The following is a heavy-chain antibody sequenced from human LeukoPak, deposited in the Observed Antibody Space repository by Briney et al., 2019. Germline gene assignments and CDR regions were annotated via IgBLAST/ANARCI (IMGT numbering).Heavy chain of an antibody. CDR1: GFTFSSYA. V-gene: IGHV3-30-3*01. Sequence: GGSLRLSCAASGFTFSSYAKSWVRQAPGKGPEWVAAISTDGSNRFYADSVKGRFTFSRDNSKNTLYLQMNNLRLEDTATYYCARVQSGSDAFDIWGQGRMVTVSS. CDR2: ISTDGSNR. J-gene: IGHJ3*02. CDR3: ARVQSGSDAFDI.